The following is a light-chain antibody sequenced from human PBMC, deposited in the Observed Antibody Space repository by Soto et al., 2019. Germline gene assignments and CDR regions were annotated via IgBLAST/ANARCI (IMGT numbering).Light chain of an antibody. CDR3: QLYHNLPS. J-gene: IGKJ2*01. V-gene: IGKV1-33*01. Sequence: DIQMTQSPSSLSASVGDRVTITCQASQDISNYLNWYQQKPGKAPKLLIYDASNLETVDPSRFSGSGSRPVFTVAISMLQPEDIATYYCQLYHNLPSFGQGTKLEIK. CDR1: QDISNY. CDR2: DAS.